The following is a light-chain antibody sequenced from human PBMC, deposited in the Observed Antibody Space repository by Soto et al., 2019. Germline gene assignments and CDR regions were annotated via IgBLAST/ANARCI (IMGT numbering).Light chain of an antibody. J-gene: IGLJ3*02. CDR1: SSDVGGYNY. V-gene: IGLV2-14*01. CDR3: SSYTITSTQV. CDR2: EVT. Sequence: QSALTQPASVSGSPGQSITISCTGTSSDVGGYNYVSWYQRHPGRAPKLIIYEVTYRPSGVSNRFSGSKSGNTASLTISGLQAEDEADYYCSSYTITSTQVFGGGTKLTVL.